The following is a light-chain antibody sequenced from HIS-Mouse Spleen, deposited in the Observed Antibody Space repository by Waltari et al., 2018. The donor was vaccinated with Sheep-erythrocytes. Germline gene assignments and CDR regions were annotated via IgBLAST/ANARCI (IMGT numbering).Light chain of an antibody. CDR2: EVS. V-gene: IGLV2-14*01. Sequence: QSALTQPASVSGSPGQSITISCTGTSSDGGGDNYVSWYQQHPGKAPKLMIYEVSNRPSGVSNRFSGSKSGNTASLTISRLQAEDEADYYCSSYTSSSTLYVFGTGTKVTVL. CDR1: SSDGGGDNY. J-gene: IGLJ1*01. CDR3: SSYTSSSTLYV.